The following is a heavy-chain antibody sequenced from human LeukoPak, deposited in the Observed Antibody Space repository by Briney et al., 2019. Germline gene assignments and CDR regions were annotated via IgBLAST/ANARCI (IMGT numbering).Heavy chain of an antibody. V-gene: IGHV3-NL1*01. CDR3: AKIVWNTYVYFDY. D-gene: IGHD3-16*01. J-gene: IGHJ4*02. Sequence: GGSLRLSCVTSGFSFSNYGMHWVRQAPGKGLEWASHINAGGSSTYYTGSVKGRFTISRDNSKNTVYLQMNSLRAEDTALYYCAKIVWNTYVYFDYWGQGTLVTVSS. CDR1: GFSFSNYG. CDR2: INAGGSST.